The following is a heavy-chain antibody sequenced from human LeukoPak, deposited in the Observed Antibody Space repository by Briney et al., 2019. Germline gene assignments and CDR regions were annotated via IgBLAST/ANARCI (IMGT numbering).Heavy chain of an antibody. CDR3: ASSMDIVVVPAVPIGY. CDR2: INHSGST. V-gene: IGHV4-34*01. J-gene: IGHJ4*02. CDR1: GGSFSGYY. D-gene: IGHD2-2*03. Sequence: SETLSLTCAVYGGSFSGYYWSWIRQPPGKGLEWIGEINHSGSTNYNPSHKSRVTISVDTSKNQFSLKLSSVTAADTAVYYCASSMDIVVVPAVPIGYWGQGTLVTVSS.